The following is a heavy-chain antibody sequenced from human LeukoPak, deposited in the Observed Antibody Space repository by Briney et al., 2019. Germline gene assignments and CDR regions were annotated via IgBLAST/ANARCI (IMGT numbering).Heavy chain of an antibody. J-gene: IGHJ2*01. V-gene: IGHV4-31*03. D-gene: IGHD4-17*01. CDR2: IYYSGST. Sequence: SETLSLTCTVSGGSISSGGYYWSWIRQHPGKGLEWIGYIYYSGSTYYNPSLKSRVTISVDTSKNQFSLKLSSVTAADTAVYYCARDGTSYGDPLWYFDLWGRGTLVTVSS. CDR1: GGSISSGGYY. CDR3: ARDGTSYGDPLWYFDL.